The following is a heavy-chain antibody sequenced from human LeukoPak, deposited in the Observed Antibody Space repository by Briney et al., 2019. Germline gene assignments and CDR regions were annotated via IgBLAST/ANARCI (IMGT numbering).Heavy chain of an antibody. CDR1: GFTFSSYS. V-gene: IGHV3-21*01. D-gene: IGHD1-1*01. Sequence: GGSLRLSCAASGFTFSSYSMNWVRQAPGKGLEWVSSISSSSSYIYYADSVKGRLTISRDNVKNSLYLQMNSLRAEDTAVYYCVQENDDYWGQGTLVTVSS. CDR2: ISSSSSYI. CDR3: VQENDDY. J-gene: IGHJ4*02.